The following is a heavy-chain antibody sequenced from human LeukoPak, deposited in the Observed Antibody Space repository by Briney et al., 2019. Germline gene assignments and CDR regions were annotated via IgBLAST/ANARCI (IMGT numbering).Heavy chain of an antibody. CDR3: ARDINPDHPMMEDVDPDY. J-gene: IGHJ4*02. Sequence: GGSLRLSCADSASSFSSYTMYWVRQTPGGGLEWVSASSSSGRYINYADSVKGRFTISRDNNKNLLFLQMDSLRVDDTAMYYCARDINPDHPMMEDVDPDYWGQGTLVTVSS. CDR1: ASSFSSYT. D-gene: IGHD1-1*01. V-gene: IGHV3-21*06. CDR2: SSSSGRYI.